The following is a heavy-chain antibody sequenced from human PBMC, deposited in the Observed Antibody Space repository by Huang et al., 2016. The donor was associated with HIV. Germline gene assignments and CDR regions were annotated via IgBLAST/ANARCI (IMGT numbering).Heavy chain of an antibody. V-gene: IGHV3-30-3*01. Sequence: QVQLVESGGGVVQPGRSLRLSCAALGFPFNHHAMHWVRQAPGKGLDWVEVISNDGSNNYYADSVKGRFTISRDSSKSTLFLHMTSLRTEDTAVYYCARAKDTWDAYDIWGQGTMVIVSS. D-gene: IGHD5-18*01. CDR3: ARAKDTWDAYDI. CDR2: ISNDGSNN. J-gene: IGHJ3*02. CDR1: GFPFNHHA.